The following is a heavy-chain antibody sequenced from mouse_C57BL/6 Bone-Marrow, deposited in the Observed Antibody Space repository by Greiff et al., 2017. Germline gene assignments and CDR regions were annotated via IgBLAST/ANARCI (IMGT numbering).Heavy chain of an antibody. D-gene: IGHD1-1*01. V-gene: IGHV14-4*01. CDR2: IDPENGDT. CDR3: TTRVYYYGSSPAWFAY. Sequence: VQLQQSGAELVRPGASVKLSCTASGFNIKDDYMHWVKQRPEQGLEWIGWIDPENGDTEYASKFQGKATITADTSSNTAYLQLSSLTSEDTAVYYGTTRVYYYGSSPAWFAYWGQETLVTVSA. J-gene: IGHJ3*01. CDR1: GFNIKDDY.